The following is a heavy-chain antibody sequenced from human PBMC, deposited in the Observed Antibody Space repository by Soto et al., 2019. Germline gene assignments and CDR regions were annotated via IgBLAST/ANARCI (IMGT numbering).Heavy chain of an antibody. Sequence: VSCKASGGTFSSYAISWVRQAPGQGLEWMGGIIPIFGTANYAQKFQGRVTITADESTSTAYMELSSLRSEDTAVYYCARGTYYGSGSYCFDPWGQGTLVTVSS. V-gene: IGHV1-69*01. D-gene: IGHD3-10*01. CDR2: IIPIFGTA. CDR1: GGTFSSYA. J-gene: IGHJ5*02. CDR3: ARGTYYGSGSYCFDP.